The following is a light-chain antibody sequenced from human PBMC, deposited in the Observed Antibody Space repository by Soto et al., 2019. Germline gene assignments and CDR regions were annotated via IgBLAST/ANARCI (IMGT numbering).Light chain of an antibody. J-gene: IGKJ3*01. CDR1: QSVSSSY. CDR3: QQYGSSPLFT. Sequence: EIVLTQSPGTLSLSPGERATLSCRASQSVSSSYLAWYQQKPGQAPRLLIYGASSRATGIPDMFSGSGSGTDFTLTISRLEPEEFAVYYCQQYGSSPLFTFGPGTKVDIK. CDR2: GAS. V-gene: IGKV3-20*01.